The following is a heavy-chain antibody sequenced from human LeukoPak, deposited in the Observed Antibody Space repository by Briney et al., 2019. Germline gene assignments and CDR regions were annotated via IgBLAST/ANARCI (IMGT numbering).Heavy chain of an antibody. CDR2: IYTSGST. D-gene: IGHD6-25*01. CDR3: AGGGNRQYSSDGTHYYYYYMDV. V-gene: IGHV4-61*02. CDR1: GGSISSGSYY. J-gene: IGHJ6*03. Sequence: SQTLSLTCTVSGGSISSGSYYWSWIRQPAGKGLEWIGRIYTSGSTNYNPSLKSRVTISVDTSKNQFSLKLSSVTAADTAAYYCAGGGNRQYSSDGTHYYYYYMDVWGKGTTVTVSS.